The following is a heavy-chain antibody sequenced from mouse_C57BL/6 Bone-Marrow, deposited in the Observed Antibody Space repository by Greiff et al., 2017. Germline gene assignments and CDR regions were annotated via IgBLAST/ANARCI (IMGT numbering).Heavy chain of an antibody. Sequence: DVQLVESGAELVRPGASVKLSCTASGFNIKDDYMHWVKQRPEQGLEWIGWIDPENGDTEYASKFQGKATITADTSSNTAYLQLSSLTSEDTAVYYCTTSIYYGTPYYFDYWGQGTTLTVSS. CDR3: TTSIYYGTPYYFDY. J-gene: IGHJ2*01. V-gene: IGHV14-4*01. D-gene: IGHD2-1*01. CDR2: IDPENGDT. CDR1: GFNIKDDY.